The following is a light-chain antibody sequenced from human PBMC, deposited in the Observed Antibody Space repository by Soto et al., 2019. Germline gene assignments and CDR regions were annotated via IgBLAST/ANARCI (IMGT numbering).Light chain of an antibody. V-gene: IGLV2-23*02. CDR1: SSDVGSYNL. J-gene: IGLJ2*01. CDR2: EVT. Sequence: QSVLTQPASVSGSPGQSITISCTGTSSDVGSYNLVSWYQQHPGEVPKLMIYEVTKRPSGVSNRFSGSKSGNTASLTVSGLQAEDEADYYCCSYAGSGTLILGGGTQLTVL. CDR3: CSYAGSGTLI.